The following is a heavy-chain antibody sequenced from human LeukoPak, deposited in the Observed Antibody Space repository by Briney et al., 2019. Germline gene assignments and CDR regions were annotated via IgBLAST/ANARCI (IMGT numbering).Heavy chain of an antibody. Sequence: ASVKVSCKASGYTFAAYYMYWVRQAPGQGLEWMGWIRPNSGVTSYTQKFQGRVTMTRDTSINTAYMELSSLTSDDTAVYFCATWGLHFDIWGQGTMVTVAS. CDR3: ATWGLHFDI. V-gene: IGHV1-2*02. D-gene: IGHD3-16*01. CDR2: IRPNSGVT. CDR1: GYTFAAYY. J-gene: IGHJ3*02.